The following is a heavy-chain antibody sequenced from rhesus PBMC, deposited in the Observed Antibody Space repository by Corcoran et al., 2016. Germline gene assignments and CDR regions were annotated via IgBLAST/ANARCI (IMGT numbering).Heavy chain of an antibody. V-gene: IGHV4-81*01. Sequence: QVQLQESGPGLVKPSETLSLTCGVSGVPISSFYRAWIRQPPGKGLEWIGYIDNNNGATSYKPSLNRRVAISIDTSKTQFSRRLTSVTAADTAVYYCATHGHFYAEMTWGQGVLVTVSS. CDR2: IDNNNGAT. D-gene: IGHD2-39*01. J-gene: IGHJ4*01. CDR3: ATHGHFYAEMT. CDR1: GVPISSFY.